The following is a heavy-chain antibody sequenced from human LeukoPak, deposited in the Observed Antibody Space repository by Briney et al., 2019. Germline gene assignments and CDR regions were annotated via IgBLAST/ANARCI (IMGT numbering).Heavy chain of an antibody. CDR3: ARDKNYGSGRSNYYYGMDV. CDR2: INAGNGNT. CDR1: GYTFTSYA. V-gene: IGHV1-3*01. Sequence: ASVKVSCKASGYTFTSYAMHWVRQAPGQRLEWMGWINAGNGNTKYSQKFQGRVTITRDTSASTAYVELSSLRSEDTAVYYCARDKNYGSGRSNYYYGMDVWGKGTTVTVSS. D-gene: IGHD3-10*01. J-gene: IGHJ6*04.